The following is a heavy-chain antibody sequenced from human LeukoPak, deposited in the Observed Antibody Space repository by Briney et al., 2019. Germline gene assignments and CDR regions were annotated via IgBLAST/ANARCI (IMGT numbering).Heavy chain of an antibody. CDR1: GFTFSTYE. CDR3: AREVADCGGDCLAP. CDR2: ISSSGSMI. J-gene: IGHJ5*02. V-gene: IGHV3-48*03. D-gene: IGHD2-21*02. Sequence: GGPLRLSCAASGFTFSTYEMNWVRQAPGKGLEWVSYISSSGSMIYYADSVKGRFTVSRDNAKNSLYLQMNSLTVEDTAVYYCAREVADCGGDCLAPWGQGTLVTVSS.